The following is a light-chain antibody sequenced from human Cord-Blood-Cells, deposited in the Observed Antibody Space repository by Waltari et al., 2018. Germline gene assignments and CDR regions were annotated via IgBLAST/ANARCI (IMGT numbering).Light chain of an antibody. Sequence: IVMTQSPDSLAVSVGERATINCKSSQSVLYSSNNKNYLSSYQQKPGHPPKLLIYWASTRESGVPDRFRGSGSGSVFTLTISSLQAEDVAVYYCQQYYSTPITFGQGTRLEIK. CDR2: WAS. CDR1: QSVLYSSNNKNY. J-gene: IGKJ5*01. CDR3: QQYYSTPIT. V-gene: IGKV4-1*01.